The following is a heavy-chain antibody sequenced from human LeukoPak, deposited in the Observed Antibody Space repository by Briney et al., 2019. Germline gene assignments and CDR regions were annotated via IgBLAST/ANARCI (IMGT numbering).Heavy chain of an antibody. J-gene: IGHJ3*01. V-gene: IGHV4-59*01. CDR1: GGSISCYY. CDR3: ARVKENTGGAFDV. D-gene: IGHD2-8*02. Sequence: SETLFLTCTVSGGSISCYYWSWIRQPPGKGLERIGYIYYSGNTYYNPSLKRRVTISVDTSKNQVSLKLSSVTAADTAVYYCARVKENTGGAFDVWGQRTMVTVSS. CDR2: IYYSGNT.